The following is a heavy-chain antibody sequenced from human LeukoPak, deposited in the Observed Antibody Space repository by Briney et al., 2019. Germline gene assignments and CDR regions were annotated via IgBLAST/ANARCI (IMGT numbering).Heavy chain of an antibody. CDR1: GFTFSSYW. CDR2: IKYDESVT. CDR3: ATYRVFPFLY. V-gene: IGHV3-74*01. J-gene: IGHJ4*02. D-gene: IGHD3-3*01. Sequence: PGGSLRLSCAASGFTFSSYWMHWVRQAPGKGLVWVSRIKYDESVTNYADSVKGRFTVSRDNGKNTLYLQMIRLRAEDTAVYYCATYRVFPFLYWGQGTLVTVSS.